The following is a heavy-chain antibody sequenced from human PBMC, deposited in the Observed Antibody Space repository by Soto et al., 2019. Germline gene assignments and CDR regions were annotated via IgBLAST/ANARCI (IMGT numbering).Heavy chain of an antibody. CDR3: ARVYCSGGSCYEFDS. CDR2: INYSGST. CDR1: GGSISSGGYY. Sequence: QVQLQESGPGLVKPSQTLSLTCTVSGGSISSGGYYWSCIRQHPGKGLEWIGYINYSGSTYYNPSLTSRVTVSVDTSKDQFSVKLSSVTAADTAVYYCARVYCSGGSCYEFDSWGQGTLVTVSS. D-gene: IGHD2-15*01. J-gene: IGHJ4*02. V-gene: IGHV4-31*03.